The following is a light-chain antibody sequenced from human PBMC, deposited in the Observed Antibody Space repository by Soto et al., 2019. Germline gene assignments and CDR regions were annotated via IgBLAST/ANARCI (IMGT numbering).Light chain of an antibody. CDR3: QQSYSTPLT. CDR1: QTICSY. J-gene: IGKJ4*01. V-gene: IGKV1-39*01. Sequence: DIQMTQSPASLSLSLGERGTLTCRASQTICSYLNWYQQKIGKAPNLLIYAASTWQSGFPARFSGSGSGTDFTLTISSLQPEDFATYYCQQSYSTPLTFGGGTRVEI. CDR2: AAS.